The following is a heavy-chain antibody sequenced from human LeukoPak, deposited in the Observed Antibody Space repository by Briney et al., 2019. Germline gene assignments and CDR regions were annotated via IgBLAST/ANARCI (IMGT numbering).Heavy chain of an antibody. J-gene: IGHJ4*02. Sequence: GGSLRLSCAASGFAVSNNYMTWVRQAPGKGLEWVSVIYKDGSTYYADSVKGRFTISRDNSKNTLYLQMNSLRAEDTAVYYCARGYCSGRSCYMWYSDYWGQGTLVTVSS. V-gene: IGHV3-53*01. CDR2: IYKDGST. D-gene: IGHD2-15*01. CDR1: GFAVSNNY. CDR3: ARGYCSGRSCYMWYSDY.